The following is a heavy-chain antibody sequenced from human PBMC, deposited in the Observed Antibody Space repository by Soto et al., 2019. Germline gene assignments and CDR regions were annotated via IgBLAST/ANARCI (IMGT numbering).Heavy chain of an antibody. V-gene: IGHV3-48*02. Sequence: EVQLVESGGGLVQPGGSLRLSCAASGFTFSSYSMNWVRQAPGKGLEWVSYISSSSTIYYADSVKGRFTISRDNAKNSLYLQMNSLRDEDTAVYYCACPRLVNAFDIWGQGTMVTVSS. D-gene: IGHD3-16*02. CDR3: ACPRLVNAFDI. J-gene: IGHJ3*02. CDR1: GFTFSSYS. CDR2: ISSSSTI.